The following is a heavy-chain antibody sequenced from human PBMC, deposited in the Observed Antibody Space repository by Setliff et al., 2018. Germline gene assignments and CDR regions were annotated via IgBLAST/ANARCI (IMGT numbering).Heavy chain of an antibody. J-gene: IGHJ6*03. D-gene: IGHD3-22*01. CDR3: AREGVDSRSSTDYRYYMDV. CDR1: GGTSSSYG. V-gene: IGHV1-69*05. CDR2: TIPIFGTT. Sequence: ASVKVSCKASGGTSSSYGISWVRQAPGQGLEWMGGTIPIFGTTNYAQKFQGRVTIITDESTTIAYMELSSLRSDDTAVYYCAREGVDSRSSTDYRYYMDVWGKGTTVT.